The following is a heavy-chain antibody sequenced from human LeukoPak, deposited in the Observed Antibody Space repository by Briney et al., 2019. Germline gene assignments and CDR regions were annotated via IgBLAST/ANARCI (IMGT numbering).Heavy chain of an antibody. V-gene: IGHV4-59*01. CDR1: GVSISSYY. D-gene: IGHD1-26*01. Sequence: SETLSLTCTVSGVSISSYYWSWIRQPPGKGLEWIGYIYYSGSTNYNPSLKSRVTISVDTSKNQFSLKLSSVTAADTAVYYCARGPGATVDYWGQGTLVTVSS. CDR2: IYYSGST. J-gene: IGHJ4*02. CDR3: ARGPGATVDY.